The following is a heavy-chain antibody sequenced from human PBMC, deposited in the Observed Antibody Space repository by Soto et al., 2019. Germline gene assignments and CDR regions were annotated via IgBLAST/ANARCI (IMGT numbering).Heavy chain of an antibody. D-gene: IGHD3-22*01. Sequence: SETLSLTCTVSGGSISSYYWSWIRQPPGKGLECIGYIYYSGSTNYNPSLKSRVTISVDTSKNQFSLKLSSVTAADTAVYYCARMGAVIDVYFQHWGQGTLVTVSS. J-gene: IGHJ1*01. V-gene: IGHV4-59*01. CDR3: ARMGAVIDVYFQH. CDR2: IYYSGST. CDR1: GGSISSYY.